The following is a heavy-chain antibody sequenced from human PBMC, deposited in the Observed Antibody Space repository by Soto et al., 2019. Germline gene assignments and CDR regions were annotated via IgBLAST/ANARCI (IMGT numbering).Heavy chain of an antibody. CDR1: GFTFSSYA. J-gene: IGHJ6*03. CDR3: AKGTIETGYYYYYMDV. Sequence: GGSLRLSCAASGFTFSSYAMSWVRQAPGKGLEWVSGFSGSGGGTYYADSVKGRFTISRDNSKNTLYLQMKSLRAEDTAVYYCAKGTIETGYYYYYMDVWVKGT. D-gene: IGHD3-10*01. CDR2: FSGSGGGT. V-gene: IGHV3-23*01.